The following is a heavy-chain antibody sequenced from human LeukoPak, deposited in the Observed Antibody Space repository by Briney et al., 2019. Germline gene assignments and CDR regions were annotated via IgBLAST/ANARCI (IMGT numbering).Heavy chain of an antibody. CDR1: GYTFDSYY. V-gene: IGHV1-46*02. CDR3: ARAVDRMVRGVVYGMDV. CDR2: INPTGGST. Sequence: GASVKVSCKASGYTFDSYYMHWVRQAPGQGLEWMGIINPTGGSTTYAQKFRGRVTMTRDTSTSTVYMELSSLRSEATAVYYCARAVDRMVRGVVYGMDVWGQGTTVAVSS. D-gene: IGHD3-10*01. J-gene: IGHJ6*02.